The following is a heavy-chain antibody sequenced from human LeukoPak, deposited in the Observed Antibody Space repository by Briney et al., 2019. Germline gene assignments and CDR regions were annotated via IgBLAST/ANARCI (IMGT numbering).Heavy chain of an antibody. CDR2: MNPNSGNT. Sequence: GASVKVSCKASGYTFTNYDITWVRQATGQGLEWMGRMNPNSGNTGYARKFQGRVTITRDTSISTAYMELRSLRSDDTAVYYCARDPPLTPFSFYYYYYMDVWGKGTTVTVSS. CDR1: GYTFTNYD. D-gene: IGHD4-23*01. V-gene: IGHV1-8*03. J-gene: IGHJ6*03. CDR3: ARDPPLTPFSFYYYYYMDV.